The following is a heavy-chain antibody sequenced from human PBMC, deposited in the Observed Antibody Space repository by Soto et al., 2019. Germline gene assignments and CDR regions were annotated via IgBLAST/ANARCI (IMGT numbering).Heavy chain of an antibody. CDR3: ARSPEATVTAFDY. D-gene: IGHD4-17*01. Sequence: QVQLQESGPGLVKPSQTLSLTCTVSGGSISSGGYYWSWIRQHPGKGLEWIGYIYYSGSTYYNPSPKSRFTISVDTSKNQFSLKLSSVTAADTAVYYCARSPEATVTAFDYWGQGTLVTVSS. J-gene: IGHJ4*02. CDR2: IYYSGST. V-gene: IGHV4-31*03. CDR1: GGSISSGGYY.